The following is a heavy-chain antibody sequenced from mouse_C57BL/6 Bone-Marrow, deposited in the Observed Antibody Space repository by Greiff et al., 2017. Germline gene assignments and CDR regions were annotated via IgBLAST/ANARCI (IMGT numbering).Heavy chain of an antibody. CDR2: ISSGSSTI. D-gene: IGHD1-1*01. V-gene: IGHV5-17*01. CDR3: ARTTPTDWYFDV. CDR1: GFTFSDYG. Sequence: EVHLVESGGGLVKPGGSLKLSCAASGFTFSDYGMHWVRQAPEKGLEWVAYISSGSSTIYYADTVKGRFPISRDNAKNTLFLQMTSLRSEDTAMYYCARTTPTDWYFDVWGTGTTVTVSS. J-gene: IGHJ1*03.